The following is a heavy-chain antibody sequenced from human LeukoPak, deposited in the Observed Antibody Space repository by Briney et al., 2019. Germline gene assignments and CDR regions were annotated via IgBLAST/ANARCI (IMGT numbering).Heavy chain of an antibody. J-gene: IGHJ4*02. CDR3: ARSATIRGYFDY. V-gene: IGHV4-34*01. CDR2: INHNGST. D-gene: IGHD5-24*01. CDR1: GGSFSGYY. Sequence: SETLSLTCAVYGGSFSGYYWSWIRQPPGKGLEWIGEINHNGSTNYNPSLKRRVPISVDTSKKQFSLKLSSVTAADTAVYYCARSATIRGYFDYWGQGTLVTVSS.